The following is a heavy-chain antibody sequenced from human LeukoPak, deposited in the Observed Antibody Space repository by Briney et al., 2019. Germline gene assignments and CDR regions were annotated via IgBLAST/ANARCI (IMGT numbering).Heavy chain of an antibody. J-gene: IGHJ3*02. CDR3: ARGDLRFRRDAFDI. Sequence: GGSLRLSCAASGFTFSSYSMNWVRQAPGKGLEWVSSISSSSSYIYYADSVKGRFTISRDNAKNSLYLQMNSLRAEDTAVYYCARGDLRFRRDAFDIWGQGTMVTVSS. CDR2: ISSSSSYI. D-gene: IGHD3-3*01. V-gene: IGHV3-21*01. CDR1: GFTFSSYS.